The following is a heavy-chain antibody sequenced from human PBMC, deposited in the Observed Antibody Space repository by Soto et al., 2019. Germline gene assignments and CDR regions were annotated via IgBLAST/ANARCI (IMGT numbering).Heavy chain of an antibody. V-gene: IGHV1-18*01. CDR3: ATSHSEYSNYDY. Sequence: ASVKVSCKASGYTFTSYGISWVRQAPGQGLEWMGWISAYNGNTNYAQKIQGRVTMTTDTSTSTAYMELRSLRSDDTAVYYCATSHSEYSNYDYWGQGTLVTVSS. D-gene: IGHD4-4*01. CDR2: ISAYNGNT. CDR1: GYTFTSYG. J-gene: IGHJ4*02.